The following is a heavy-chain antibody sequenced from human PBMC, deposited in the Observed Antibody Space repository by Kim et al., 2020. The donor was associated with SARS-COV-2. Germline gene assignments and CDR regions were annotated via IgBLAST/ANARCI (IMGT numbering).Heavy chain of an antibody. Sequence: SETLSLTCTVSGGSINSGGYYWSWIRQHPGKGLEWIGYIYYSGNTYYNPSLKSRVTISIDTSKTQFSLKLSSVTAADTAVYYCARAPMVRGVVSAFDIWGQGTMVTVS. V-gene: IGHV4-31*03. D-gene: IGHD3-10*01. CDR3: ARAPMVRGVVSAFDI. J-gene: IGHJ3*02. CDR2: IYYSGNT. CDR1: GGSINSGGYY.